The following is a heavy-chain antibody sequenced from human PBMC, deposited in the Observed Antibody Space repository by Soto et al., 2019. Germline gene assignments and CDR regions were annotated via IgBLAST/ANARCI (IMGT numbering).Heavy chain of an antibody. CDR2: IWHDGGNK. Sequence: PGGSLRLSCAGSGFTFGSYGMHWVHQAPGKGLEWVAFIWHDGGNKFYAEAVKGRFTISRDNSKNTLYLQMTSLSAEDTAMYYCARDGDVNTGFGKDYWGQGTLVTVSS. D-gene: IGHD3-16*01. CDR3: ARDGDVNTGFGKDY. V-gene: IGHV3-33*01. J-gene: IGHJ4*02. CDR1: GFTFGSYG.